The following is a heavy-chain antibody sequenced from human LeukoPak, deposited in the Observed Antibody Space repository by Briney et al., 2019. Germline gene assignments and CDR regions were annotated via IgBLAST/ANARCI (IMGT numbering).Heavy chain of an antibody. V-gene: IGHV1-2*02. Sequence: ALVTVSCKAFGYTFTDYHMHWVRQAPGQGLEWMGWINPNSGDTNYAQKFQGRVTMTRDTTISTAYMELSRLRSDDTAVFYCATLMAHLDYWGQGTLVTVSS. CDR2: INPNSGDT. CDR3: ATLMAHLDY. CDR1: GYTFTDYH. J-gene: IGHJ4*02. D-gene: IGHD2-8*01.